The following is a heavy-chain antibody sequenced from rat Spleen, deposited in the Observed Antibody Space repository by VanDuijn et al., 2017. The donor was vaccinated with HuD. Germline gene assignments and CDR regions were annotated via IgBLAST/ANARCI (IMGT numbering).Heavy chain of an antibody. V-gene: IGHV3-3*01. J-gene: IGHJ3*01. CDR2: INSAGST. Sequence: EVQLQESGPGLVKPSQSLSLTCSVTGHSISSGYRWNWIRKFPGNELEWMGYINSAGSTIYNPSLQSRISITRDTSRNHFFLQVNSVTTEDTATYYCARSDGTHYYLPFANWGQGTVVNVSS. D-gene: IGHD1-12*02. CDR1: GHSISSGYR. CDR3: ARSDGTHYYLPFAN.